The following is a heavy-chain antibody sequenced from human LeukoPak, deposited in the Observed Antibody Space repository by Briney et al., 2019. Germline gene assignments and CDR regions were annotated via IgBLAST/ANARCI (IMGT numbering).Heavy chain of an antibody. J-gene: IGHJ3*02. Sequence: ASVKVSCKASGYTFTGYYMHWVRQAPGQGPEWMGWINPNSGGTNYAQKFQGRVTMTRDTSISTAYMELSRLRSDDTAVYYCARVRITMVRGVIITNAFDIWGQGTMVTVSS. CDR3: ARVRITMVRGVIITNAFDI. D-gene: IGHD3-10*01. V-gene: IGHV1-2*02. CDR2: INPNSGGT. CDR1: GYTFTGYY.